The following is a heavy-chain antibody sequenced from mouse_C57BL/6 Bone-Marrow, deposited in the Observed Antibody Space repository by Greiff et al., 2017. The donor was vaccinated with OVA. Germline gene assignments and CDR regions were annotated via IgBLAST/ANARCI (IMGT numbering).Heavy chain of an antibody. CDR2: IYPGSGNT. CDR3: ARKAVPYCAMDY. CDR1: GYTFTDYY. J-gene: IGHJ4*01. V-gene: IGHV1-76*01. Sequence: VHLVESGAELVRPGASVKLSCKASGYTFTDYYINWVKQRPGQGLEWIARIYPGSGNTYYNEKFKGKATLTAEKSSSTAYMQLSSLTSEDSAVYFCARKAVPYCAMDYWGQGTSVTVSS. D-gene: IGHD3-3*01.